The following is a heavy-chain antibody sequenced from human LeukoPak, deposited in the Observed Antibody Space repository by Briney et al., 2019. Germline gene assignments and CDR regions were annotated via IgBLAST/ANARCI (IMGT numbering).Heavy chain of an antibody. V-gene: IGHV3-66*01. CDR3: ARGGTRYYFDY. Sequence: GGSLRHSCAASGFTVSSIYMSWVRQAPGKGLEWVSVIYSGGSTYYADSVKGRFTISRDNSKNTLYLQMNSLRAEDTAVYYCARGGTRYYFDYWGQGTLVTVSS. CDR2: IYSGGST. CDR1: GFTVSSIY. J-gene: IGHJ4*02. D-gene: IGHD3-16*01.